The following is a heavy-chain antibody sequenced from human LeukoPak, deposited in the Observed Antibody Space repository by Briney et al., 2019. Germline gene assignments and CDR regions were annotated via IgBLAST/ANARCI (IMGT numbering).Heavy chain of an antibody. V-gene: IGHV1-3*01. CDR2: INAGNGNT. Sequence: ASEKVSCKASGYTFTSYAMHWVRQPPGQRLEWMGWINAGNGNTKYSQKFQGRVTITRDTSASTAYMELSSLRSEDTAVYYCARVLGISLEWLFDYWGQGTLVTVSS. J-gene: IGHJ4*02. D-gene: IGHD3-3*01. CDR3: ARVLGISLEWLFDY. CDR1: GYTFTSYA.